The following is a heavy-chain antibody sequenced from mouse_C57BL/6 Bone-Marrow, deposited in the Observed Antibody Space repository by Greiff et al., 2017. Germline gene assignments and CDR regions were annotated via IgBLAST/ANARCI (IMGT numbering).Heavy chain of an antibody. J-gene: IGHJ2*01. V-gene: IGHV7-3*01. CDR1: GFTFTDYY. CDR3: ARYEGNYGSHDY. D-gene: IGHD1-1*01. CDR2: IRNKANGYTT. Sequence: EVKLMESGGGLVQPGGSLSLSCAASGFTFTDYYMSWVRQPPGKALEWLGFIRNKANGYTTEYSASVKGRFTISRDNSQSILYLQMNALRAEDSATYYCARYEGNYGSHDYWGQGTTLTVSS.